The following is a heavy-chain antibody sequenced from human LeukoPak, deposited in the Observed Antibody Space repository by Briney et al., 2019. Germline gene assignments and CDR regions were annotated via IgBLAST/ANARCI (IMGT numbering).Heavy chain of an antibody. V-gene: IGHV3-30*03. CDR3: VTSVGTRNDY. CDR1: GFTFSSYG. D-gene: IGHD3-16*01. J-gene: IGHJ4*02. Sequence: PGGSLRLSCAASGFTFSSYGMHWVRQAPGKGLEWVAVISYDGSNKYYADSVKGRFTISRDNSKNTLYLQMNSLRAEDTAVYYCVTSVGTRNDYWGQGTLVTVSS. CDR2: ISYDGSNK.